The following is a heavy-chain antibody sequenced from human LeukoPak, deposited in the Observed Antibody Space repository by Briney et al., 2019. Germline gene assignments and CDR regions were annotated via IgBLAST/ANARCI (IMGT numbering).Heavy chain of an antibody. CDR2: ISYDGSNK. Sequence: GGSLRLSCAASGFTFSSYGTHWVRQAPGKGLEWVAVISYDGSNKYYADSVKGRFTISRDNSKNTLYLQMNSLRAEDTAVYYCAKTIPHYYDSSGGPYWGQGTLVTVSS. CDR1: GFTFSSYG. J-gene: IGHJ4*02. V-gene: IGHV3-30*18. CDR3: AKTIPHYYDSSGGPY. D-gene: IGHD3-22*01.